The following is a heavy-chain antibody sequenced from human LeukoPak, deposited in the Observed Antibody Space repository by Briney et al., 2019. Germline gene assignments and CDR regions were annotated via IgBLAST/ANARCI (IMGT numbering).Heavy chain of an antibody. Sequence: PGGSLRLSCAASGFTFSDYSMNWVRQAPGKGLEWISYIGISSGNTKYADSVKGRFTISGDNAKNSLYLQMNSLRAEDTAVYYCARADFGGKIFDYWGQGTLVIVSS. J-gene: IGHJ4*02. CDR1: GFTFSDYS. D-gene: IGHD2-21*01. CDR2: IGISSGNT. V-gene: IGHV3-48*04. CDR3: ARADFGGKIFDY.